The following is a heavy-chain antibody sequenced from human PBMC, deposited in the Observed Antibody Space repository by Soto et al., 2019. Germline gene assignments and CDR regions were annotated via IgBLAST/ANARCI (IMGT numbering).Heavy chain of an antibody. CDR1: GFTFSSYG. CDR3: XXXXXXXYYGMDV. CDR2: ISYDGSNK. V-gene: IGHV3-33*01. J-gene: IGHJ6*02. Sequence: QVQLVESGGGVVQPGRSLRLSCAASGFTFSSYGMHWVRXAXGKXXEWVAVISYDGSNKYYADSVKGRFTISRDNSKXXLXXXXXXXXXXXXXXXXXXXXXXXXYYGMDVWGQGTTVTVSS.